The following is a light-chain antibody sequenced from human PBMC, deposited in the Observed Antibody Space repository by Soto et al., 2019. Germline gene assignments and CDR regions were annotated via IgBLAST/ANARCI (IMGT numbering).Light chain of an antibody. J-gene: IGLJ1*01. CDR2: EVS. V-gene: IGLV2-14*01. Sequence: QSALTQPASVSGSPGQSITISCTGTSSDVGAYHYVSWYQQHPGKAPKLMIYEVSNRPSGVSNRFSGSKSGHTASLTISGLQSEDEADYFCTSYTSSSTLDVFGTGTKLTVL. CDR3: TSYTSSSTLDV. CDR1: SSDVGAYHY.